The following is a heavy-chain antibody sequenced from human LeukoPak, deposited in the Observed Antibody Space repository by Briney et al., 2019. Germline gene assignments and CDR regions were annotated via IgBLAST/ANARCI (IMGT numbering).Heavy chain of an antibody. CDR2: IYVTGT. J-gene: IGHJ6*03. CDR1: GGSIGTYY. CDR3: ARHIGGGIEDMDV. D-gene: IGHD3-16*02. Sequence: SETLSLTCTVFGGSIGTYYWSWIRQSPGKGWEWIGYIYVTGTRYNPYLQSRVTISVERSRNQFFLKMSSVTAADTAVYYCARHIGGGIEDMDVWGKGTKVIVSS. V-gene: IGHV4-59*08.